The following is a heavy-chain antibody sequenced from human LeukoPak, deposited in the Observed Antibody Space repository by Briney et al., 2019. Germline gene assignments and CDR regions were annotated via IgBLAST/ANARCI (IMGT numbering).Heavy chain of an antibody. D-gene: IGHD6-25*01. CDR3: ARRSVQRLAFVY. CDR1: GGSICSVY. J-gene: IGHJ4*02. CDR2: IYYSGST. Sequence: SETLSLTCTLSGGSICSVYWSWIRQPPGKGLEWIGYIYYSGSTNYNPSLKSRVTISVDTSKNQFSLKLNSVTAADTAVYYCARRSVQRLAFVYWGQGPLVTVSS. V-gene: IGHV4-59*08.